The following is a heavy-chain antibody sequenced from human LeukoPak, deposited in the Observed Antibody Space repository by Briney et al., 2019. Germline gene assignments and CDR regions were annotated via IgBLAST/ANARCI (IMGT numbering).Heavy chain of an antibody. D-gene: IGHD5-24*01. CDR1: GFTFSVAA. Sequence: GGSLRLSCAASGFTFSVAAMTWVRQAPGKGLEWVSLIGASGESTYYADSVKGRFTISRDNSKNTLSLQMNSLRVEDTAMYFYAKDIQLSTWGLGTMVTVSS. CDR3: AKDIQLST. V-gene: IGHV3-23*01. CDR2: IGASGEST. J-gene: IGHJ3*01.